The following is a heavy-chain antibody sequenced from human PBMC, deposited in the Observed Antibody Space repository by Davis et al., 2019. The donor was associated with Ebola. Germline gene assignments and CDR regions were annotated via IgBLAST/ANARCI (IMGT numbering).Heavy chain of an antibody. V-gene: IGHV4-34*01. CDR3: ARLAGYYDILTGYSGGWVEYGMDV. CDR2: INHSGST. D-gene: IGHD3-9*01. J-gene: IGHJ6*02. CDR1: GGSFSGYY. Sequence: MPSETLSLTCAVYGGSFSGYYWSWIRQPPGKGLEWIGEINHSGSTNYNPSLKSRVTISVDTSKNQFSLKLSSVTAADTAVYYCARLAGYYDILTGYSGGWVEYGMDVWGQGTTVTVSS.